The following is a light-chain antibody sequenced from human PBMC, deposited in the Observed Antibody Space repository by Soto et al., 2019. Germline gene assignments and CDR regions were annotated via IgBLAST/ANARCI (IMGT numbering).Light chain of an antibody. J-gene: IGLJ3*02. Sequence: QSALTQPRSVSGSPGQSVTISCTGTSSDVGGYDFVSWYQQHPGKAPQLMIYDVTKRTSVVPDRFSGSKSGNSASLTSSGLQDEDEADYYCCSYAGSYTVGVFGGGTKLTVL. V-gene: IGLV2-11*01. CDR2: DVT. CDR3: CSYAGSYTVGV. CDR1: SSDVGGYDF.